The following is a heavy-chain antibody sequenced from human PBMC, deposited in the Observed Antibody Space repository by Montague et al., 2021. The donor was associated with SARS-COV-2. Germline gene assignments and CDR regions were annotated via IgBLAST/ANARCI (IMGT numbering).Heavy chain of an antibody. V-gene: IGHV4-59*01. D-gene: IGHD3-22*01. J-gene: IGHJ4*02. CDR1: GGSMSYYY. CDR2: IYYTGGT. CDR3: ARVGTSGYRPSFDS. Sequence: SETLSLTCTVSGGSMSYYYWSWVRQPPGKGLEWIGYIYYTGGTKYNPSXXSRVTLSVATSKNQLSLKVNSVTAADTAVYYCARVGTSGYRPSFDSWGQGTRVTVSS.